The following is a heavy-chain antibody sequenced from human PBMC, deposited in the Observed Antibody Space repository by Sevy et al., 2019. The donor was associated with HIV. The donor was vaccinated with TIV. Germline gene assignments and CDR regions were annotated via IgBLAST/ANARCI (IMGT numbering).Heavy chain of an antibody. J-gene: IGHJ4*02. Sequence: GGSLKLSCTASGFILGYYAMHWVRHAPGKGLEWVAVSSYDGGNIYYADSVQVRFTVPRDNSKNTLYLQMNSLRPEDTAMYYCARDFYEFGDPRGLDYWGQGVLVTVSS. V-gene: IGHV3-30-3*01. D-gene: IGHD4-17*01. CDR2: SSYDGGNI. CDR3: ARDFYEFGDPRGLDY. CDR1: GFILGYYA.